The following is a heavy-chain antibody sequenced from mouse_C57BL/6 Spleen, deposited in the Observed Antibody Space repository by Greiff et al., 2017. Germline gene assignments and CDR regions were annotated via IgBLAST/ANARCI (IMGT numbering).Heavy chain of an antibody. CDR2: IHPGSGGT. D-gene: IGHD1-1*01. J-gene: IGHJ4*01. V-gene: IGHV1-54*01. CDR3: AYYGSSMDY. CDR1: GYAFTNYL. Sequence: QAQLQQSGAELVRPGPSVKVSCKASGYAFTNYLIEWVKQRPGQGLEWIGVIHPGSGGTNYNDKCKGKATLTADKSSSTAYMQLSSLTSEDSAVYFCAYYGSSMDYWGQGTSVSVSA.